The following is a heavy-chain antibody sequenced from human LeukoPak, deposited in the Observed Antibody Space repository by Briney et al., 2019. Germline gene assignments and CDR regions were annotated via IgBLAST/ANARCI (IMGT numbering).Heavy chain of an antibody. V-gene: IGHV3-23*01. CDR1: GFTFSSYA. CDR2: ISGSGGST. D-gene: IGHD6-13*01. CDR3: AKERQQQLVPEYFQH. Sequence: GGSLRLSCAASGFTFSSYAMSWVRQTPGKGLEWVSAISGSGGSTYYADSVKGRFTISRDNSKNTLYLQMNSLRAEDTAVYYCAKERQQQLVPEYFQHWGQGTLVTVSS. J-gene: IGHJ1*01.